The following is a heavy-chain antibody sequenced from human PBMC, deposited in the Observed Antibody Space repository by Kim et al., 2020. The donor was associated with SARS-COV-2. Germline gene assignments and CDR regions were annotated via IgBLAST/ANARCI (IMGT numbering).Heavy chain of an antibody. V-gene: IGHV4-59*01. D-gene: IGHD3-10*01. CDR1: GGSISSYY. CDR3: ARVLSGPVWYYGSGSYYNGGYDAFDI. J-gene: IGHJ3*02. CDR2: IYYSGST. Sequence: SETLSLTCTVSGGSISSYYWSWIRQPPGKGLEWIGYIYYSGSTNYNPSLKSRVTISVDTSKNQFSLKLSSVTAADTAVYYCARVLSGPVWYYGSGSYYNGGYDAFDIWGQGTMVTVSS.